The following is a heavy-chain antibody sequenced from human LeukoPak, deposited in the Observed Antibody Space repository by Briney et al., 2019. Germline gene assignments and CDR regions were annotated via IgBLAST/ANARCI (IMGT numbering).Heavy chain of an antibody. CDR1: GYTFTSYD. Sequence: GASVKVSCKASGYTFTSYDINWVRQATGQGLEWMGWMNPNSGNTGYAQKFQGRVTITRNTSISTAYMELSSLRSEDTAVYYCARGRREDFWSGYYFDYWGQGTLVTVSS. V-gene: IGHV1-8*03. J-gene: IGHJ4*02. CDR3: ARGRREDFWSGYYFDY. D-gene: IGHD3-3*01. CDR2: MNPNSGNT.